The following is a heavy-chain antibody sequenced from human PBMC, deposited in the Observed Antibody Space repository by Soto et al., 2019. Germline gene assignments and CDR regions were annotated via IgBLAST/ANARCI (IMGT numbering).Heavy chain of an antibody. V-gene: IGHV1-69*01. J-gene: IGHJ4*02. CDR3: ARVREKYYSDY. Sequence: QVQLVQSGAEVKKPGSSVKVSCKASGGTFSSYAISWVRQAPGQGLEWMGGLIPIFGTANYAPKFQGRVTITADESTTAAHMELRSLRSEDTAVYYCARVREKYYSDYWGQGTLVTVSS. CDR1: GGTFSSYA. CDR2: LIPIFGTA. D-gene: IGHD3-10*01.